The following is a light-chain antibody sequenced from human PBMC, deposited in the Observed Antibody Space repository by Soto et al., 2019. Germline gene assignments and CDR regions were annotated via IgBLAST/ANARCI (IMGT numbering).Light chain of an antibody. CDR1: SSDVGGYNY. J-gene: IGLJ1*01. CDR3: SSYGGSNTFGV. V-gene: IGLV2-8*01. CDR2: EVS. Sequence: QSVLTQPPSASGSLVQSVTISCTGTSSDVGGYNYVSWYQQHPGKAPKLMIYEVSKRPSGVPDRFSGSKSGNTASLTVSGLQAEDEADYYCSSYGGSNTFGVFGTGTKVTVL.